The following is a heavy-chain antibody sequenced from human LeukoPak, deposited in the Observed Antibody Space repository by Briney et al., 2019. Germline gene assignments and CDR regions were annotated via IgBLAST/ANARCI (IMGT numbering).Heavy chain of an antibody. V-gene: IGHV1-2*02. CDR2: INPNNGDT. CDR1: GYTFTAQY. D-gene: IGHD2-21*01. CDR3: ASYPRSIPTPPFDY. Sequence: ASVKVSCKASGYTFTAQYMHWVRQAPGQGLEWMGWINPNNGDTKYAQSFLGRVTMTRDTSTTTAYMELSSLRSDDTAVYFCASYPRSIPTPPFDYWGQGTLVTGSS. J-gene: IGHJ4*02.